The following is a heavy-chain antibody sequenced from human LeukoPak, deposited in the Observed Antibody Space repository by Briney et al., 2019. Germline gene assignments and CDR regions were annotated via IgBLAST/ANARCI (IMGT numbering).Heavy chain of an antibody. CDR3: AKDPFKVGATGAFDI. CDR2: IRYDGSNK. D-gene: IGHD1-26*01. CDR1: GFTFSSYG. J-gene: IGHJ3*02. V-gene: IGHV3-30*02. Sequence: GGSLRLSCSASGFTFSSYGMHWVRQAPGKGLEWVAFIRYDGSNKYYADSVKGRFTISRDNSKNTLYLQMNSLRAEDTAVYYCAKDPFKVGATGAFDIWGQGTMVTVSS.